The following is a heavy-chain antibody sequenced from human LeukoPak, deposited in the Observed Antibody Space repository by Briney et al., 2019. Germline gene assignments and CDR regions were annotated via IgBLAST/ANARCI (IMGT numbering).Heavy chain of an antibody. V-gene: IGHV1-2*06. Sequence: ASVKVSCKASGYTFTGYYMYWVRQAPGQGLEWMGRINPNSGGTNYAQKFQGRVTMTRDTSISTAYMELSRLRSDDTAVYYCARVFNVLGYCSSTSCYPFDYWGQGTLVTVSS. J-gene: IGHJ4*02. D-gene: IGHD2-2*01. CDR3: ARVFNVLGYCSSTSCYPFDY. CDR2: INPNSGGT. CDR1: GYTFTGYY.